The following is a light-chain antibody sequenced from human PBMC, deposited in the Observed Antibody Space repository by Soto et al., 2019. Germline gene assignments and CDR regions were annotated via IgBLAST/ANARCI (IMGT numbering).Light chain of an antibody. Sequence: QSALTQPASVSGSPGQSITISCTGTSSDVGGYNYVSWYQQHPGKAPKPMIYEVSNRPSGASNRFSGSKSGNTASLTISGLQAEDEADYYCSSYTSSSTLNVFGTGTKLTVL. CDR1: SSDVGGYNY. V-gene: IGLV2-14*01. CDR2: EVS. CDR3: SSYTSSSTLNV. J-gene: IGLJ1*01.